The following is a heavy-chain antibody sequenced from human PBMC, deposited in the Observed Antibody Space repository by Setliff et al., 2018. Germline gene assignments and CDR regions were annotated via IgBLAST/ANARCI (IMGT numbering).Heavy chain of an antibody. V-gene: IGHV4-61*09. CDR1: GDSISSRRNY. J-gene: IGHJ6*03. CDR2: IYTSWST. D-gene: IGHD3-3*01. CDR3: ARMSGFQYIDV. Sequence: SETLSLTCTVSGDSISSRRNYWGCFRQPAGKELEWIGQIYTSWSTNYNPSLKSRVTISLDTSKNQFSLSLTSVTAEDTAVYYCARMSGFQYIDVWDKGTTVTVSS.